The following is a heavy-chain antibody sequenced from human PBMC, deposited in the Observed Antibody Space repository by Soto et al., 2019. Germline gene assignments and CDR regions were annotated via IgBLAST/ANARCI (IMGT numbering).Heavy chain of an antibody. V-gene: IGHV4-31*03. Sequence: QVQLQESGPGLVKPSQTLSLTCSVSGGSIRNGGYYWNWIRQHPGKGLEWIAHIYYTGRTNYNPSLKSRVSISMDPSKNHFSLTLSSVTAADTAVYYCARGGLVPAKTDVWGQGTTVTVSS. CDR2: IYYTGRT. CDR1: GGSIRNGGYY. CDR3: ARGGLVPAKTDV. D-gene: IGHD2-21*02. J-gene: IGHJ6*02.